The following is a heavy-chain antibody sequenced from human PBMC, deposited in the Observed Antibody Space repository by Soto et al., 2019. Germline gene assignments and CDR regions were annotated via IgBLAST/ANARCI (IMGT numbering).Heavy chain of an antibody. CDR1: GYTFTGYY. V-gene: IGHV1-2*04. Sequence: ASVKVSCKASGYTFTGYYMHWVRQAPGQGLEWMGWINPNSGGTNYAQKFQGWVTMTRDTSISTAYMELSRLGSDDTAVYYCARDGALGYSYGSYYYYYGMDVWGQGTTVTSP. D-gene: IGHD5-18*01. CDR3: ARDGALGYSYGSYYYYYGMDV. CDR2: INPNSGGT. J-gene: IGHJ6*02.